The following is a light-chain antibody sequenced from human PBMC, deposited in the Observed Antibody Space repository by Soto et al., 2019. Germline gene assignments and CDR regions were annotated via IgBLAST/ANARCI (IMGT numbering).Light chain of an antibody. Sequence: EIVMTQSPATLSVSPGERATLSCRASQSVSSNLAWYQQKPGQAPRLLIYGASTRATGIPARFSGSGSGTEFTLTISSLQSEDCAGYYCQQYNNWPSITFGQGTRLEIK. CDR3: QQYNNWPSIT. V-gene: IGKV3-15*01. CDR2: GAS. CDR1: QSVSSN. J-gene: IGKJ5*01.